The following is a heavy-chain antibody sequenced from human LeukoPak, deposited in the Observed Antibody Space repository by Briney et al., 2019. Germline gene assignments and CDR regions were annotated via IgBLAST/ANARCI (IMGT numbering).Heavy chain of an antibody. D-gene: IGHD1-1*01. V-gene: IGHV1-69*13. Sequence: ASVKVSCKASGGTFSSYAISWVRQAPGQGLEWMGGSIIIFGTANYAQKFQGRVTITADESTSTAYMELSSLRSEDTAVYYCASVVRSGTTNYYYYGMDVWGKGTTVTVSS. J-gene: IGHJ6*04. CDR2: SIIIFGTA. CDR1: GGTFSSYA. CDR3: ASVVRSGTTNYYYYGMDV.